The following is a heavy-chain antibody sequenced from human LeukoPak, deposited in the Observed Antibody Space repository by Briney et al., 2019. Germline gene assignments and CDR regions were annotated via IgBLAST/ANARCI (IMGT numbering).Heavy chain of an antibody. D-gene: IGHD3-22*01. CDR1: GYTFTSYG. Sequence: ASVKVSCKASGYTFTSYGISWVRQAPGQGPEWMGWISAYNGNTNSAQKLQGRVTMTTDTSTSTAYMELRSLRSDDTAVYYCARTPIVVVITTFIGAFDIWGQGTMVTVSS. CDR2: ISAYNGNT. J-gene: IGHJ3*02. V-gene: IGHV1-18*01. CDR3: ARTPIVVVITTFIGAFDI.